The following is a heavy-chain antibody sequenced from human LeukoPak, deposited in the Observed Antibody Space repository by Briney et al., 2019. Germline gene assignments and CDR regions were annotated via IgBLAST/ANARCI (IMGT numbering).Heavy chain of an antibody. D-gene: IGHD4-11*01. Sequence: GASVKVSCKASVYTFIIYDINWVRQATGQGLEWRGWMNPNSGNTGYAQKFQGRVTMTRNTSVSTAYMELSSLTSEDTAVYSCARNPSKTGWFDPWGQGTPVTVSS. CDR2: MNPNSGNT. J-gene: IGHJ5*02. CDR1: VYTFIIYD. CDR3: ARNPSKTGWFDP. V-gene: IGHV1-8*01.